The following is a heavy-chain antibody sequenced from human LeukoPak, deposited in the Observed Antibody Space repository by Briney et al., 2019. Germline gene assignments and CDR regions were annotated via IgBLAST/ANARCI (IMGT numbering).Heavy chain of an antibody. CDR1: GYTFTGYY. V-gene: IGHV1-2*02. Sequence: GASVKVSCKASGYTFTGYYMHWVRQAPGQGLEWMGWINPNSGGTNYAQKFQGRVTMTRDTSISTAYMELSRLRSDDTAVYYCARAGRIAVGLVHLGYWGQGTLVTVSS. CDR2: INPNSGGT. CDR3: ARAGRIAVGLVHLGY. J-gene: IGHJ4*02. D-gene: IGHD6-19*01.